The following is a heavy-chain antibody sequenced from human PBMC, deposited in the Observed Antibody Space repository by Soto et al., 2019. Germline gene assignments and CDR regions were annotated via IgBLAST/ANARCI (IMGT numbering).Heavy chain of an antibody. CDR3: ARGIYLGTSGYYLGF. D-gene: IGHD3-22*01. V-gene: IGHV4-39*01. CDR1: GDSIRNRNYY. Sequence: QLQLQESGPGLVKPSETLSLSCSVSGDSIRNRNYYWAWIRQPPGKGLEWIVSRYDDASTFYNPFLKRRVTRCIDTSKKQLSLKVTSVTDADTAVYYCARGIYLGTSGYYLGFWGQGTLVTVSP. J-gene: IGHJ4*02. CDR2: RYDDAST.